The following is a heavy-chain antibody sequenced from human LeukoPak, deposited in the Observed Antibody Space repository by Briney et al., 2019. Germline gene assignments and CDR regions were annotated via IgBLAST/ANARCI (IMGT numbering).Heavy chain of an antibody. V-gene: IGHV3-7*03. CDR1: GFTFGSCW. Sequence: PGGSLRLSCAASGFTFGSCWMNWVRQTPGKGLEWVANINQDGSQKFYVDSVKGRFTISRDNSKNTLYLQMNSLRAEDTAVYYCAKVESGTVWFDPWGQGTLVTVSS. D-gene: IGHD2-8*02. CDR2: INQDGSQK. J-gene: IGHJ5*02. CDR3: AKVESGTVWFDP.